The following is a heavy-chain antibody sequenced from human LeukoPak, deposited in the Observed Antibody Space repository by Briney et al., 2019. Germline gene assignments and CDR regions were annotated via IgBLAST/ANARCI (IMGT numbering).Heavy chain of an antibody. Sequence: SQTLSLTCTVSGGSISSGSYYWSWIRQPAGKGLEWIGRIYTSGSTNYNPSLKSRVTISVDTSKNQFSLKLSSVTAADTAVYYCAREGGGWLQLNAFDIWGQGTMVTVSS. D-gene: IGHD5-24*01. CDR1: GGSISSGSYY. J-gene: IGHJ3*02. V-gene: IGHV4-61*02. CDR3: AREGGGWLQLNAFDI. CDR2: IYTSGST.